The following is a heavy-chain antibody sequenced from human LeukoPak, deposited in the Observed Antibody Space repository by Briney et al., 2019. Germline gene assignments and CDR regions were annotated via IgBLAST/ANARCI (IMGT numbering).Heavy chain of an antibody. CDR3: ARDGAAYCGGDCPSYFDY. D-gene: IGHD2-21*02. CDR2: IWYDGSNK. Sequence: GGSLRLSCAASGFTFGSYGMHWVRQAPGKGLEWVAVIWYDGSNKYYADSVKGRFTISRDNSKNTLYLQMNSLRAEDTAVYYCARDGAAYCGGDCPSYFDYWGQGTLVTVSS. J-gene: IGHJ4*02. V-gene: IGHV3-33*01. CDR1: GFTFGSYG.